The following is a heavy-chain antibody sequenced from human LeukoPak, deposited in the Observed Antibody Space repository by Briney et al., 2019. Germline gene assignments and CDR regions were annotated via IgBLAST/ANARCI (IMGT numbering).Heavy chain of an antibody. CDR1: GFTFSSYA. D-gene: IGHD5-24*01. Sequence: GGSLRLSCTASGFTFSSYAMSWVRQAPGKGLEWVSYISSSSSTTYYADSVKGRFTISRDNAKNSLYLQMNSLRDEDTAVYYCARGWDAFDIWGQGTMVTVSS. V-gene: IGHV3-48*02. CDR3: ARGWDAFDI. J-gene: IGHJ3*02. CDR2: ISSSSSTT.